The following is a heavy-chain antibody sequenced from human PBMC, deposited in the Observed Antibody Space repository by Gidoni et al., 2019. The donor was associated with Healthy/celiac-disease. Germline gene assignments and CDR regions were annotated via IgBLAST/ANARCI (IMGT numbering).Heavy chain of an antibody. J-gene: IGHJ3*02. CDR3: ARDSLKGTYAFDI. CDR2: IYHSGST. D-gene: IGHD1-1*01. V-gene: IGHV4-30-2*01. Sequence: QLQLQESGSGLVKPSQTLSLTCAVSGGSISSGGYSWSWIRQPPGKGLEWIGYIYHSGSTYYNPALKSRVTISVDRSKNQFSLKLSSVTAADTAVYYCARDSLKGTYAFDIWGQGTMVTVSS. CDR1: GGSISSGGYS.